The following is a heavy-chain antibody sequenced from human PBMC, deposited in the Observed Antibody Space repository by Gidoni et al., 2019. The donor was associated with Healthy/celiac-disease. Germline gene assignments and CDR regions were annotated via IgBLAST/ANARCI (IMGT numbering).Heavy chain of an antibody. Sequence: QVQLVQSGAEVKKPGSSGKVAGKASGGTFSSYAISWVRQAPGQGLEWMGGIIPIFGTANYAQTFQGRVTITADKSTSTAYMELSSLRSEDTAVYYCARGLVSYYYDSSGYWGQGTLVTVSS. V-gene: IGHV1-69*06. CDR1: GGTFSSYA. J-gene: IGHJ4*02. D-gene: IGHD3-22*01. CDR3: ARGLVSYYYDSSGY. CDR2: IIPIFGTA.